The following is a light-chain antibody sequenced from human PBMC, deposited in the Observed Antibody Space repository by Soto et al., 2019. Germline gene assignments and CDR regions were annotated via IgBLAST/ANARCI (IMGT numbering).Light chain of an antibody. CDR1: QSVSSRY. CDR3: QQNSSPGT. J-gene: IGKJ1*01. Sequence: EIVLTQSPGTLSLSLGERATLSCRASQSVSSRYLAWYQQKPGQAPRLLIYGACSRATGIPDRCSSSGSGKYFTLTISRLEDEDVAVYYCQQNSSPGTFGQGTKLEIK. V-gene: IGKV3-20*01. CDR2: GAC.